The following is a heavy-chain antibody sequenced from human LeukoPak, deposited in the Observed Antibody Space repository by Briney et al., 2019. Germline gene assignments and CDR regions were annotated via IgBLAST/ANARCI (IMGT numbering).Heavy chain of an antibody. CDR3: VREAMFERSLDP. CDR1: GFTFRRYW. Sequence: GGSLRLSCELSGFTFRRYWRHWVRQVPGKGLLWVARTNTAGTITTYADSVQGRFTMSRDNGQEKLFLQLTSLRVEDTAVYFCVREAMFERSLDPWGQGTLVTVSS. J-gene: IGHJ5*02. CDR2: TNTAGTIT. V-gene: IGHV3-74*01. D-gene: IGHD3-10*01.